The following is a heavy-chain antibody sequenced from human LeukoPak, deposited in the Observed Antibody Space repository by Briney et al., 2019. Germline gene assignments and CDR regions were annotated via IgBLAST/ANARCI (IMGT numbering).Heavy chain of an antibody. CDR2: VNSDGSIT. Sequence: PGGSLRLSCAASGFTFSNFWMHWVRQAPGKGLVWVSRVNSDGSITSYADSVKGRFTISRDNAKNTLYLQMNSLRAEDPAVYYCARVNGGTRFDPWGQGTLVTVSS. CDR1: GFTFSNFW. V-gene: IGHV3-74*01. J-gene: IGHJ5*02. D-gene: IGHD4-23*01. CDR3: ARVNGGTRFDP.